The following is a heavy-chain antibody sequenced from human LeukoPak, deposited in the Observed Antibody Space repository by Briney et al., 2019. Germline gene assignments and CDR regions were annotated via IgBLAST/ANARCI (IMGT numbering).Heavy chain of an antibody. CDR3: ARGFEMATIIFDY. CDR1: GGSISSSSYY. CDR2: MYYTGTI. V-gene: IGHV4-39*07. D-gene: IGHD5-24*01. J-gene: IGHJ4*02. Sequence: SETLSLTCSVSGGSISSSSYYWGWIRQPPGKGLEWIGSMYYTGTIYSNPSLKSRVTISVDTSKNQFSLRLSSVTAADTAVYYCARGFEMATIIFDYWGQGTLVTVSS.